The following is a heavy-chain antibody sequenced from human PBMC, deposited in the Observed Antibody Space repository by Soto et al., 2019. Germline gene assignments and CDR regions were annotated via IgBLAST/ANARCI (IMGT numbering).Heavy chain of an antibody. V-gene: IGHV4-59*01. CDR3: ARGGYSYGYADY. Sequence: SETLSLTCTVSGGSISSYYWSWIRQPPGKGLEWIGYIYYSGSTNYNPSLKSRVTISVDTSKNQFSLKLSSVTAADTAVYYCARGGYSYGYADYWGQGTLVTVSS. J-gene: IGHJ4*02. D-gene: IGHD5-18*01. CDR2: IYYSGST. CDR1: GGSISSYY.